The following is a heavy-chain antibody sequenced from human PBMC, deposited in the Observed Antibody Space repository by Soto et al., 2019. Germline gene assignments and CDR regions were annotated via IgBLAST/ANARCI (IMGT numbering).Heavy chain of an antibody. CDR1: GFTFSNFW. V-gene: IGHV3-74*01. CDR3: ATELQLPLDY. Sequence: EVQLVESGGGLVQPGGSLRLSCAASGFTFSNFWVHWVRQAPGKGLVWVSRINSDGSSTTYADSVKGRFTISRDNAKNTLYLHMNSLRAEDTAVYYCATELQLPLDYWGQGTLVTVSS. J-gene: IGHJ4*02. CDR2: INSDGSST. D-gene: IGHD2-2*01.